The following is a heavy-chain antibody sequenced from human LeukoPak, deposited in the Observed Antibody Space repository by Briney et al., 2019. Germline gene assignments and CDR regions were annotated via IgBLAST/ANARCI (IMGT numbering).Heavy chain of an antibody. CDR2: INHSGST. CDR3: ARGDQLLWFGEGGLEYFQH. CDR1: GGSFSGYY. J-gene: IGHJ1*01. D-gene: IGHD3-10*01. V-gene: IGHV4-34*01. Sequence: PSETLSLTCAVYGGSFSGYYWSWIRQPPGKGLEWIGEINHSGSTNYNPSLKSRVTISVDTSKNQFSLKLSSVTAADTAVYYCARGDQLLWFGEGGLEYFQHWGQGTLVIVSS.